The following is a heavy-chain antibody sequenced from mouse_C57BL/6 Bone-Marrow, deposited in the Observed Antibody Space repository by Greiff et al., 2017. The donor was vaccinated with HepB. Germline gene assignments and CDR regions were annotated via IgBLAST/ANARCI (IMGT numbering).Heavy chain of an antibody. CDR3: ARPGTAQARGWFAY. D-gene: IGHD3-2*02. Sequence: EVKVEESGGGLVKPGGSLKLSCAASGFTFSDYGMHWVRQAPEKGLEWVAYISSGSSTNYYADTVKGRFTISRDNAKNTLFLQMTSLRSEDTAMYYCARPGTAQARGWFAYWGQGTLVTVSA. CDR2: ISSGSSTN. J-gene: IGHJ3*01. CDR1: GFTFSDYG. V-gene: IGHV5-17*01.